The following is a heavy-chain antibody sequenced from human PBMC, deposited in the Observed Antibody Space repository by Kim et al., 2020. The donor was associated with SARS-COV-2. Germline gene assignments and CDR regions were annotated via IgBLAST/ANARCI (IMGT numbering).Heavy chain of an antibody. D-gene: IGHD6-19*01. Sequence: GDSVKGRFTISRDNAKNTLYLQMNSLTAEDTAVYYGARRQFTSGWYYFDYWGQGTLVTVSS. CDR3: ARRQFTSGWYYFDY. V-gene: IGHV3-74*01. J-gene: IGHJ4*02.